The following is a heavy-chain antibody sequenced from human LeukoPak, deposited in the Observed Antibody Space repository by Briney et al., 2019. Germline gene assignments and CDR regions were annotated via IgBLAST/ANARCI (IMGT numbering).Heavy chain of an antibody. CDR3: ARAKWEPLLDY. Sequence: GGSLRLSCAASGFTFSSYSMNWVRQAPGKGLEWVAVISYDGSNKYYADSVKGRFTISRDNSKNTLYLQMNSLRAEDTAVYYCARAKWEPLLDYWGQGTLVTVSS. J-gene: IGHJ4*02. CDR2: ISYDGSNK. CDR1: GFTFSSYS. D-gene: IGHD1-26*01. V-gene: IGHV3-30*03.